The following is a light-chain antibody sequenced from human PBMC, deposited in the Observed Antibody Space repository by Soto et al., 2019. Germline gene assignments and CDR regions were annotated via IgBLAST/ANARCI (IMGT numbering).Light chain of an antibody. Sequence: QSALTQPASVSGSPGQSITISCTGTSSDIGAYNYVSWYQQHPGKAPKLMIYDVNIRPSGVSNRFSGSKSGNTASLTISGHQAEEEADDYCTSWTTSTTMIFGGGTKQTVL. V-gene: IGLV2-14*03. CDR3: TSWTTSTTMI. CDR1: SSDIGAYNY. J-gene: IGLJ2*01. CDR2: DVN.